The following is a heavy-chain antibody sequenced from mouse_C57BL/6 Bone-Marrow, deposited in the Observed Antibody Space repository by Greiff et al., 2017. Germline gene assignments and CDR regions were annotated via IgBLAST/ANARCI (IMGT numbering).Heavy chain of an antibody. J-gene: IGHJ1*03. CDR1: GYAFTNYL. CDR2: INPGSGGT. Sequence: VQLQQSGAELVRPGTSVKVSCKASGYAFTNYLIEWVKQRPGQGLEWIGVINPGSGGTNYNEKFKGKATLTADKSSSTAYMQLSSLTSEDSAVYFCARCGYDLVVWGTGTTVTVSS. D-gene: IGHD2-2*01. V-gene: IGHV1-54*01. CDR3: ARCGYDLVV.